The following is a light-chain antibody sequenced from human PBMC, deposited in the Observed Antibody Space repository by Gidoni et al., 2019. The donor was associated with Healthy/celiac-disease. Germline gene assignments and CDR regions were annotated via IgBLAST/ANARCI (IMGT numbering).Light chain of an antibody. CDR1: SGSVSTSYY. Sequence: QTVVTQEPSFSVSPVGTVTLTCGLRSGSVSTSYYPSWYQQTPGQAPRPLIYSTNTRSSGVPDRFSGSILGNKAALTITGAQADDESDYDCVLYMGSGLYWVFGGGTKLTVL. J-gene: IGLJ3*02. CDR2: STN. CDR3: VLYMGSGLYWV. V-gene: IGLV8-61*01.